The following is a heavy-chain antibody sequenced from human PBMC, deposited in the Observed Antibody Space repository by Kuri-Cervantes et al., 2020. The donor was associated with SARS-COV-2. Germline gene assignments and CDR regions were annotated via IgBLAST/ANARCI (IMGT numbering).Heavy chain of an antibody. D-gene: IGHD4-17*01. CDR1: GASISSSNYY. J-gene: IGHJ4*02. CDR2: ISYSGTT. Sequence: SETLSLTCTVSGASISSSNYYWGWIRQPPGKGLEWIGGISYSGTTSHNPSLKSRVTISLDTSKNQFSLRLTSVTAADSAVYYCARHLGGYGDRGFDFWGQGTLVTVSS. CDR3: ARHLGGYGDRGFDF. V-gene: IGHV4-39*01.